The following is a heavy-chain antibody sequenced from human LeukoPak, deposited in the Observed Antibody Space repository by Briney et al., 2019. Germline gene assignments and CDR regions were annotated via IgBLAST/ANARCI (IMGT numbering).Heavy chain of an antibody. D-gene: IGHD3-10*01. CDR3: ARDFLGESGAGGY. CDR1: GFTFSYYT. J-gene: IGHJ4*02. CDR2: ISPSGNSK. Sequence: GGSLRLSCTASGFTFSYYTMNWVRQSPGKGLEWISSISPSGNSKYHADSVKGRFTISRDNARNSLYLEMDGLRADDTALYYCARDFLGESGAGGYWGQGTLVTVSP. V-gene: IGHV3-21*06.